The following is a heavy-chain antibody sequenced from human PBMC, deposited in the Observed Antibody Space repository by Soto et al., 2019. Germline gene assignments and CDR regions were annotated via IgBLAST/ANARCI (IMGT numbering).Heavy chain of an antibody. CDR2: TYPTGTT. J-gene: IGHJ4*02. Sequence: QVQLQESGPGLVKPSGTLSLTCAVSGGSIRRSDWWSWVRQPPGKGLEWIGETYPTGTTNYNPSLKSRVTITLDKSKNEFSVRLTSVTAADTAVYYCARGGGVGSTWYEGGFDSWGQGSLVTVSS. D-gene: IGHD6-13*01. V-gene: IGHV4-4*02. CDR1: GGSIRRSDW. CDR3: ARGGGVGSTWYEGGFDS.